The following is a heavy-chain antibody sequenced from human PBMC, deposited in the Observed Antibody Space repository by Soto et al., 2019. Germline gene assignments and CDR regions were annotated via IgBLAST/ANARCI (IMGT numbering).Heavy chain of an antibody. CDR1: GDSVSSNSAA. CDR2: TYYRSKWYN. CDR3: ARDSEYSSGWYHRAFDY. V-gene: IGHV6-1*01. D-gene: IGHD6-19*01. Sequence: PSQTLSLTCAISGDSVSSNSAAWNWIRQSPSRGLEWLGRTYYRSKWYNDYAVSVKSRITINPDTSKNQFSLQLNSVTPEDTAVYYCARDSEYSSGWYHRAFDYWGQGTLVTVSS. J-gene: IGHJ4*02.